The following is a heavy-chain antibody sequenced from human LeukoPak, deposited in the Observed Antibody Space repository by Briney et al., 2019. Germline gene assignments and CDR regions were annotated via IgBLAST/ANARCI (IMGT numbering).Heavy chain of an antibody. CDR1: GGSISSTNW. CDR2: IYHTGST. Sequence: SETLSLTCAVSGGSISSTNWWSWVRQPPGKGLEWIGEIYHTGSTNYNPSLKSRVTISVDKSKNQFSLKLSSVTAADTAVYYCATWIHNYGSFFDYWGQGTLVTVSS. D-gene: IGHD3-10*01. J-gene: IGHJ4*02. V-gene: IGHV4-4*02. CDR3: ATWIHNYGSFFDY.